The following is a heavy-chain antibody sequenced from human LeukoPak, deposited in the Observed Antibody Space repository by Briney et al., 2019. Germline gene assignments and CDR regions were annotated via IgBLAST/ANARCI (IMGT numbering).Heavy chain of an antibody. J-gene: IGHJ4*01. D-gene: IGHD7-27*01. V-gene: IGHV4-59*01. CDR1: GGSTSSYY. Sequence: SETLSLTCTVSGGSTSSYYWSWIRQPPGKGLEWIGYIYYSGSTNYNPSLKSRVTISADTSKNQFSLKLSSVTAADTAVYYCASRKLGNDYWGQGTLVTVSS. CDR3: ASRKLGNDY. CDR2: IYYSGST.